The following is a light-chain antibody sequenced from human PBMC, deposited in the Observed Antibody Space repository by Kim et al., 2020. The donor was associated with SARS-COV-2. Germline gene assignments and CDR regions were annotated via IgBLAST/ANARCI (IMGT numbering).Light chain of an antibody. Sequence: SSELTQDPAVSVALGQTVGITCQGDSLRSYYGNWYQQKPGQAPVLVIYGKNNRPSGIPDRFSGSSSGNTASLTITGAQAEDEADYYCNSRDSSGNHWVFGGGTQLTVL. V-gene: IGLV3-19*01. CDR3: NSRDSSGNHWV. J-gene: IGLJ3*02. CDR1: SLRSYY. CDR2: GKN.